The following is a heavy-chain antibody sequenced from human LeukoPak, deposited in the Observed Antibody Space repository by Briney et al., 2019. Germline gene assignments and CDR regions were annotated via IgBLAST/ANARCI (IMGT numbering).Heavy chain of an antibody. D-gene: IGHD6-6*01. Sequence: GGSLRLSCAASGFTFSSYAMSWVRQAPGKGLEWVSYISSSSSTIYYAGSVKGRFTISRDNAQNSLYLQMNSLRAEDTAVYYCARVAARQGDHYYQYYMDVWGKGTTVTVSS. CDR3: ARVAARQGDHYYQYYMDV. CDR2: ISSSSSTI. CDR1: GFTFSSYA. V-gene: IGHV3-48*01. J-gene: IGHJ6*03.